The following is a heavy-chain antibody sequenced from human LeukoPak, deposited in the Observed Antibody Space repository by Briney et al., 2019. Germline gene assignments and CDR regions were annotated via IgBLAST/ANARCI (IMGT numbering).Heavy chain of an antibody. Sequence: GGSLRLSCAASGFSFSSYWMSWVRQAPGKGLEWVANIKHDGGEKQYVDSVKGRFTISRDNAKNSLYLQMNGLRAEDTAVYYCARAVASSWFDPWGQGALVTVSS. CDR3: ARAVASSWFDP. D-gene: IGHD4-23*01. J-gene: IGHJ5*02. V-gene: IGHV3-7*03. CDR1: GFSFSSYW. CDR2: IKHDGGEK.